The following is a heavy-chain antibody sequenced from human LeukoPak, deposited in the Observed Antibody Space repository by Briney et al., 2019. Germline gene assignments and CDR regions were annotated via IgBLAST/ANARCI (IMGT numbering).Heavy chain of an antibody. V-gene: IGHV3-23*01. Sequence: GGSLRLSCAASGFTFSTYAMSWVRQAPGRGLEWVSTISGSGDSTYYADSVKGRFTISRDNSKNTLYLQMNSLRAEDTAVYYCAKKDFGVVITSRPGGQGTLVTVSS. CDR1: GFTFSTYA. CDR2: ISGSGDST. J-gene: IGHJ4*02. D-gene: IGHD3-3*01. CDR3: AKKDFGVVITSRP.